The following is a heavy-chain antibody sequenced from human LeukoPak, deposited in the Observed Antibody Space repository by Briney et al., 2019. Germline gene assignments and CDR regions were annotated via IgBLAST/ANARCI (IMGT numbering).Heavy chain of an antibody. CDR1: GYTFTGYY. V-gene: IGHV1-2*02. D-gene: IGHD3-9*01. J-gene: IGHJ4*02. CDR3: ARAYYDILTGYYYFDY. Sequence: ASVKVSCKASGYTFTGYYMHWVRQAPGQGLEWMGWINPNSGGTNYAQKFQGRVTMTRDTSISTAYMELSSVTAADTAVYYCARAYYDILTGYYYFDYWGQGTLVTVSS. CDR2: INPNSGGT.